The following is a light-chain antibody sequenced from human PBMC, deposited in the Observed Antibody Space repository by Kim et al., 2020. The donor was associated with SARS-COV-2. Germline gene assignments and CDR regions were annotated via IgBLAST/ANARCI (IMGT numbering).Light chain of an antibody. J-gene: IGLJ2*01. CDR1: KSNIGAGYE. V-gene: IGLV1-40*01. CDR2: GNS. Sequence: GVTISCTGSKSNIGAGYEVHWYQQLPGTAPQLLIYGNSNRPSGVPDRFSGSKSGTSASLAITGLQAEDEADYYCQSYDSSLSGVVFGGGTQLTVL. CDR3: QSYDSSLSGVV.